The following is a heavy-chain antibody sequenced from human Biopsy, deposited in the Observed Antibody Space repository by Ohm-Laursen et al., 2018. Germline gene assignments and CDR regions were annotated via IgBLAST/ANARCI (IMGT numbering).Heavy chain of an antibody. CDR2: ISWNSGSI. J-gene: IGHJ4*02. CDR1: GFTFSSYW. V-gene: IGHV3-9*01. D-gene: IGHD2-21*01. CDR3: ARLGELHGLWYFDF. Sequence: SLRLSCAASGFTFSSYWMNWVRQAPGKGLEWVSGISWNSGSINYAVSVQGRFTISRDNAKNSLYLQMNSLRVEDTALYFCARLGELHGLWYFDFWGQGALVTVSS.